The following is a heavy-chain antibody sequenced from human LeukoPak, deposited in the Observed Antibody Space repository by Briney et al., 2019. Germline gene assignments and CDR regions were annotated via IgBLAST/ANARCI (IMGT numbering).Heavy chain of an antibody. CDR3: ARDWQWLVPRRNAFDI. CDR1: GGTFSSYA. Sequence: ASVKVSCKASGGTFSSYAISWVRQAPGQVLEWMGWINPNSGGTNYAQKFQGRVTMTRDTSISTAYMELSRLRSDDTAVYYCARDWQWLVPRRNAFDIWGQGTMVTVSS. D-gene: IGHD6-19*01. CDR2: INPNSGGT. J-gene: IGHJ3*02. V-gene: IGHV1-2*02.